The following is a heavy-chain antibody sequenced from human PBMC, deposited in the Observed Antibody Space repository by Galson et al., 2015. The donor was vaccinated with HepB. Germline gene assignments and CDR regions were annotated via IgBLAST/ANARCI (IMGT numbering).Heavy chain of an antibody. V-gene: IGHV3-30*04. CDR3: ARDPSPTVTTGGGVVRRGWGPFFDI. D-gene: IGHD4-17*01. J-gene: IGHJ4*02. CDR1: GFTFRTYN. Sequence: SLRLSCAASGFTFRTYNIHWVRQAPGKGLEWVALISDDGSNKDYVDSVKGRFTISRDNSKNTVYLQMNSLRAEDTAVYFCARDPSPTVTTGGGVVRRGWGPFFDIWGQGTLVAVSS. CDR2: ISDDGSNK.